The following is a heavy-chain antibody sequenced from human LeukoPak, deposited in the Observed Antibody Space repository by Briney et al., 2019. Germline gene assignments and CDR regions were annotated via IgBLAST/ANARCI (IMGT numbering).Heavy chain of an antibody. Sequence: GGSLRLSCEASGFTFGTYGMTWVRQAPGKGLEWVSGITGSSTWTYYADSVRGRFTISRDNSKDTLHLQMNNLTADDTAIYYCARELVSLGTGYFDLWGRGTLVTVSS. J-gene: IGHJ2*01. V-gene: IGHV3-23*01. CDR3: ARELVSLGTGYFDL. CDR1: GFTFGTYG. CDR2: ITGSSTWT. D-gene: IGHD7-27*01.